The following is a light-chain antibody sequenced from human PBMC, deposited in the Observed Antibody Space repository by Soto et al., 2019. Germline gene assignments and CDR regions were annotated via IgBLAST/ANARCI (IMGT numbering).Light chain of an antibody. V-gene: IGKV3-20*01. CDR1: QSVSSNY. Sequence: EIVLTQSPGTLTLSPGERATLSCRASQSVSSNYLAWYQQKPGQAPSLLIYGASSRATGIPDRFSGSGSGADFTITVSRLEPEDFAVYFCQHYGRSPPMTFGQGTKVEVK. CDR3: QHYGRSPPMT. J-gene: IGKJ1*01. CDR2: GAS.